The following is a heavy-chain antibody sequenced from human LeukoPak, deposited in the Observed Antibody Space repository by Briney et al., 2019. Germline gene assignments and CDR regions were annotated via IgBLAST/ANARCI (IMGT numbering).Heavy chain of an antibody. J-gene: IGHJ4*01. Sequence: PGGSLRLSCAASGFTFSSYGMQWVRQAPGKGLEWVAVISYDGRDKYYADSVKGRFTISRDNSKNTLFLQMNSLRAEDTAVYYCAKDVDSYGSAYYSDYWGHGTLVTVSS. CDR2: ISYDGRDK. CDR3: AKDVDSYGSAYYSDY. D-gene: IGHD3-10*01. CDR1: GFTFSSYG. V-gene: IGHV3-30*18.